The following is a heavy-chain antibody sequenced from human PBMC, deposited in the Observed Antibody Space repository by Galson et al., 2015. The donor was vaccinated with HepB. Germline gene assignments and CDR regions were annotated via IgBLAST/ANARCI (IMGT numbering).Heavy chain of an antibody. Sequence: SLRLSCAASGFTFSNAWMSWVRQAPGKGLEWVSAISGSGGSTYYADSVKGRFTISRDNSRNTLYLQMNSLRAEDTAVYYCAKGGKGRYYFDYWGQGTLVTVSS. CDR2: ISGSGGST. CDR3: AKGGKGRYYFDY. CDR1: GFTFSNAW. V-gene: IGHV3-23*01. J-gene: IGHJ4*02.